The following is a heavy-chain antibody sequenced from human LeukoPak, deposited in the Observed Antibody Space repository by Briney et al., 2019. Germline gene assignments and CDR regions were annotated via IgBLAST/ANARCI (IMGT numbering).Heavy chain of an antibody. D-gene: IGHD4-17*01. CDR1: DFDFSSHP. Sequence: GWSLSLSCTASDFDFSSHPMTWVRQAPEMGRECVSAISISGTKTYYGDSVKGRFIISIDNSKNTLYLQINSLRVEDTAVYYCANEIRPNDYWGQGTLVTVSS. V-gene: IGHV3-23*01. CDR3: ANEIRPNDY. CDR2: ISISGTKT. J-gene: IGHJ4*02.